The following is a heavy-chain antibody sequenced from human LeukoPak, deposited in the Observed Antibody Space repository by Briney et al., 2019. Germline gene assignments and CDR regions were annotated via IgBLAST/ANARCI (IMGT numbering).Heavy chain of an antibody. Sequence: SDTLSLTCTVSGGSISSYYWSWIRQPPGKGLGWIGYIYYSGSTNYNPSLKSRVTISVDTSKNQFSLKLSSVTAADTAVYYCAGLGASGNGYLSWFDPWGQGTLVTVSS. CDR3: AGLGASGNGYLSWFDP. CDR1: GGSISSYY. D-gene: IGHD3-22*01. V-gene: IGHV4-59*07. J-gene: IGHJ5*02. CDR2: IYYSGST.